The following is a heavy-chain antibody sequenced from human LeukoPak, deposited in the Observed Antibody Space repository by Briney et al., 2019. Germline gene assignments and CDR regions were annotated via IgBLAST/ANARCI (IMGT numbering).Heavy chain of an antibody. CDR2: IYYSGST. V-gene: IGHV4-39*01. CDR3: ARLTGDNSY. J-gene: IGHJ4*02. CDR1: GGSISSSSYY. D-gene: IGHD7-27*01. Sequence: SETLSLTCTVSGGSISSSSYYWGWIRQPPGKGLEWIGSIYYSGSTYYNPSLKSRVTISADTSKNQFSLKPSSVTAADTAVYYCARLTGDNSYWGQGTLVTVSS.